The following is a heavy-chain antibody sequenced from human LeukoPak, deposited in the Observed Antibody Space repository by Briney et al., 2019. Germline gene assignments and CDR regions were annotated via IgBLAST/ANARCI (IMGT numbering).Heavy chain of an antibody. J-gene: IGHJ6*02. CDR3: ARDWVVPAAIPGGLYYYYGMDV. D-gene: IGHD2-2*01. Sequence: ASVKVSCKASGYTFTSYGINWVRQAPGQGLEWMGWISAYNGNTNYAQKLQGRVTMTTDTSTSTAYMELRSLRSDDTAVYYCARDWVVPAAIPGGLYYYYGMDVWGQGTTVTVSS. V-gene: IGHV1-18*01. CDR2: ISAYNGNT. CDR1: GYTFTSYG.